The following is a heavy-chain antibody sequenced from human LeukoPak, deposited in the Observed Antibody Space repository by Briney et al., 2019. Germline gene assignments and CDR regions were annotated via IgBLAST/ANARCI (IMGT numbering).Heavy chain of an antibody. CDR3: ARHLGVTAAPLGY. J-gene: IGHJ4*02. CDR1: GGSISTYY. D-gene: IGHD2-21*02. CDR2: FSYSGKT. V-gene: IGHV4-59*08. Sequence: PSETLSLTCTVSGGSISTYYWSWIRQAPGKGLEWIGYFSYSGKTNYNPSLESRVIISVATSKSQFSLKLSSVTAADTAVYYCARHLGVTAAPLGYWGRGTLVTVSS.